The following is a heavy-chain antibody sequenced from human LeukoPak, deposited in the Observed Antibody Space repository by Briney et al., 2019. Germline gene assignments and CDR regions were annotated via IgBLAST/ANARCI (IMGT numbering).Heavy chain of an antibody. CDR1: GGSFSGYY. D-gene: IGHD2-2*01. V-gene: IGHV4-34*01. CDR3: AREGPAAVRGFDY. CDR2: INHSGST. Sequence: PSETLSLSCAVYGGSFSGYYWSWIRQPTGKGLEWIGEINHSGSTNYNPSLKSRVTISVDTSKNQFSLKLSSVTAADTAVYYCAREGPAAVRGFDYWGQGTLVTVSS. J-gene: IGHJ4*02.